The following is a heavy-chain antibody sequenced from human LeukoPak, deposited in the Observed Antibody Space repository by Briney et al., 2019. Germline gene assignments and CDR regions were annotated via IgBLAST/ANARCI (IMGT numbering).Heavy chain of an antibody. CDR3: ARHIGLTTRYFDY. Sequence: GESLKISCKGSGYTFTNYWIGWVRQMPGKGLEWMGMIYPGDSDTRYSPSLQGHVTISVDKSITTAYPQWSSLKASDTAMYYCARHIGLTTRYFDYWGQGTLVTVSS. V-gene: IGHV5-51*01. CDR2: IYPGDSDT. D-gene: IGHD4/OR15-4a*01. CDR1: GYTFTNYW. J-gene: IGHJ4*02.